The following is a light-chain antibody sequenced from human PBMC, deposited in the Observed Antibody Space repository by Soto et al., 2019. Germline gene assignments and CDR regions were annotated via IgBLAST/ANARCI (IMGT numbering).Light chain of an antibody. Sequence: DIVLTQSPGTLSLSPGDRATLSCRASQSVSSTYVAWYQQQPGQAPRLLIYGASRRATVIPDRFSGSGSGTDFPLTISRLEPEDFAVYYCQQYERSPTTFGGGTKVEIK. CDR2: GAS. J-gene: IGKJ4*01. CDR3: QQYERSPTT. CDR1: QSVSSTY. V-gene: IGKV3-20*01.